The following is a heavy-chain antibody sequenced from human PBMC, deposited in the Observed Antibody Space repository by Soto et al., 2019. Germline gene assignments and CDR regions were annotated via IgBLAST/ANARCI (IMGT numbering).Heavy chain of an antibody. CDR2: INAGNGNT. V-gene: IGHV1-3*01. CDR1: GYTFTSYA. CDR3: AKGYCSSTTCSPRRVFGVAHYYYYMDV. J-gene: IGHJ6*03. D-gene: IGHD2-2*01. Sequence: ASVKVSCKASGYTFTSYAMHWVRQAPGQRLEWMGWINAGNGNTKYSQKFQGRVTITRDTSASTAYMELSSLRSEDTAVYYCAKGYCSSTTCSPRRVFGVAHYYYYMDVWGKGTTVTVSS.